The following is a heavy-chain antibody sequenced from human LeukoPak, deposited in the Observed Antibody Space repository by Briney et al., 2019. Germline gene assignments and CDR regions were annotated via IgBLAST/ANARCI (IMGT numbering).Heavy chain of an antibody. CDR2: ITPMFGTT. CDR1: GGTFSNYA. D-gene: IGHD4-11*01. CDR3: ASVTVTTWAPDGHMDV. J-gene: IGHJ6*03. Sequence: VASVKVSCKASGGTFSNYAISWVRQAPGQGLEWMGRITPMFGTTNYAQKFQGRVTITTDESTSTAYVEVSSLRIEDTAVYYCASVTVTTWAPDGHMDVWGKGTTVTVSS. V-gene: IGHV1-69*05.